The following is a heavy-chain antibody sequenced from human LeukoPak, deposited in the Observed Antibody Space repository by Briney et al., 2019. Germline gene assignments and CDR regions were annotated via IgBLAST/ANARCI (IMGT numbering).Heavy chain of an antibody. D-gene: IGHD6-19*01. Sequence: GGSLRLSCSASGITFIYSTMHWVRQAPGKGLEYVSGISSDGGNTYYGDSVKGRFTISRDNSKNTLYLQMGSLRPVDTAMYYCAKGGGSGWPYFDYWGQGTLLTVSS. CDR3: AKGGGSGWPYFDY. CDR1: GITFIYST. J-gene: IGHJ4*02. CDR2: ISSDGGNT. V-gene: IGHV3-64D*09.